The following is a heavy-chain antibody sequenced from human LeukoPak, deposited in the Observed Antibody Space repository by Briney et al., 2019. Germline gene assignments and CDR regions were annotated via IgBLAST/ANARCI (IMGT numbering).Heavy chain of an antibody. CDR2: IYYSGST. V-gene: IGHV4-59*08. Sequence: SETLSLTCTVSGGSISSYYWSWIRQPPGKGLEWIGYIYYSGSTNYNPSLKSRVTISVDTSKNQFSLKLSSVTAADTAVYYCARHGDGIGSSGFLRIIYYYGMDVWGQGTTVTVSS. CDR1: GGSISSYY. CDR3: ARHGDGIGSSGFLRIIYYYGMDV. D-gene: IGHD6-19*01. J-gene: IGHJ6*02.